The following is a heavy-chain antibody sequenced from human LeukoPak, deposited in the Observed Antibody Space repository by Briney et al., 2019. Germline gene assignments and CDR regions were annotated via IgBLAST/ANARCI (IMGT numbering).Heavy chain of an antibody. CDR2: IRYDGSNK. CDR3: AKAVDGYNQFDY. Sequence: PGGSLRLSCAASGFTFSSYGMHWVRQAPGKGLEWVAFIRYDGSNKYYADSVKGRFTISRDNSKNTLYLQMSSLRAEDTAVYYCAKAVDGYNQFDYWGQGTLVTVSS. D-gene: IGHD5-24*01. V-gene: IGHV3-30*02. CDR1: GFTFSSYG. J-gene: IGHJ4*02.